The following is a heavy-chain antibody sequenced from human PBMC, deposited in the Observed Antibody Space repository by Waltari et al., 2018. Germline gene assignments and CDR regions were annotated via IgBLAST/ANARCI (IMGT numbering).Heavy chain of an antibody. V-gene: IGHV3-7*01. CDR3: TRGGRDSSWYWRD. CDR2: IKQDGSEK. Sequence: EVQLVESGGGLAQPGGSLRLSCAASGLSFSNYWMTWVRQASGKGPGEVANIKQDGSEKYYMDSVKGRFTISRDNAKNSLYLQMNNLRVEDTAVYYCTRGGRDSSWYWRDWGQGTLVTVSA. J-gene: IGHJ4*02. CDR1: GLSFSNYW. D-gene: IGHD6-13*01.